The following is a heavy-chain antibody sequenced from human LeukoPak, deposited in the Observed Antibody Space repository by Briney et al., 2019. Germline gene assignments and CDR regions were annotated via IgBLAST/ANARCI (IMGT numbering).Heavy chain of an antibody. CDR2: INHSGST. CDR3: TRVDYGGNGGFDY. J-gene: IGHJ4*02. CDR1: GGSFSGYY. Sequence: SETLPLTCAVYGGSFSGYYWSWIRQPPGKGLEWIGEINHSGSTNYNPSLKSRVTISVDTSKNQFSLKLSSVTAADTAVYYCTRVDYGGNGGFDYWGQGTLVTVSS. V-gene: IGHV4-34*01. D-gene: IGHD4-23*01.